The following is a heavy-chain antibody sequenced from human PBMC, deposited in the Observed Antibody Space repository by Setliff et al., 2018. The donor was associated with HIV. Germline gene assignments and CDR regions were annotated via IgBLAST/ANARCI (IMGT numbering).Heavy chain of an antibody. D-gene: IGHD6-25*01. Sequence: PSETLSLTCAVSGGSFSGYYWNWIRQPPGKGLEWVGKINLSGKTNYNPSLKSRVTISLDTSKNQFSLKLSSVTAADTAVYYCARESEMRRIDSWGQGTLVTVSS. CDR2: INLSGKT. J-gene: IGHJ4*02. CDR3: ARESEMRRIDS. V-gene: IGHV4-34*01. CDR1: GGSFSGYY.